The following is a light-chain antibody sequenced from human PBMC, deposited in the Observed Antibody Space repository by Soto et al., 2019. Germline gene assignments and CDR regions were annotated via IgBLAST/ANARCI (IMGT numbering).Light chain of an antibody. CDR3: QESYSTQYT. Sequence: DVQLTQSPSSLSASVGDRVTITCRASQNINTYLNWYQHKPGKAPNLLIYGASTLNSGVPLRFSGSGSGTDFTLTISRLESEDFATYYCQESYSTQYTFGQGTKLEI. CDR2: GAS. J-gene: IGKJ2*01. V-gene: IGKV1-39*01. CDR1: QNINTY.